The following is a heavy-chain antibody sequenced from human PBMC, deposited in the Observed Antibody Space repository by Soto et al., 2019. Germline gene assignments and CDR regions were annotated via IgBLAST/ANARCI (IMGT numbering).Heavy chain of an antibody. D-gene: IGHD3-10*01. CDR3: AGVPGVGVGGVIKDY. CDR2: IYYSGST. Sequence: SETLSLTCTVSGGSISSYYWSWIRQPPGKGLEWIGYIYYSGSTNYNPSLKSRVTISVDTSKNQFSLKLSSVTAADTAVYYCAGVPGVGVGGVIKDYGGKGPLVPVS. V-gene: IGHV4-59*01. CDR1: GGSISSYY. J-gene: IGHJ4*02.